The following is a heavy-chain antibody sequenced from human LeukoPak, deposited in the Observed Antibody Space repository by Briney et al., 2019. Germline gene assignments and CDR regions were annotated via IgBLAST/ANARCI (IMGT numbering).Heavy chain of an antibody. D-gene: IGHD3-3*01. CDR3: ARTNGERITIFGVVTSYYYYMDL. Sequence: ASVKVSCKASGYTFTGYYMHWVRQAPGQGLEWMGWINPNSGGTNYAQKFQGRVTMTRDTSISTAYMELSRLRSDDTAVYYCARTNGERITIFGVVTSYYYYMDLWGKGTTVTVSS. CDR2: INPNSGGT. V-gene: IGHV1-2*02. CDR1: GYTFTGYY. J-gene: IGHJ6*03.